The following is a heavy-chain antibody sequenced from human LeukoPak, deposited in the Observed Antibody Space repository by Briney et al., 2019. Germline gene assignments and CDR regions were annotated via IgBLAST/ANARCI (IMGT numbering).Heavy chain of an antibody. CDR3: ARDGPRELHQPLTPPEYFQH. J-gene: IGHJ1*01. CDR1: GFTFSNAW. CDR2: IWYDGSNK. V-gene: IGHV3-33*08. D-gene: IGHD2-15*01. Sequence: PGGSLRLSCAASGFTFSNAWMSWVRQAPGKGLEGVAVIWYDGSNKYYADSVKGRFTISRDNSKNTLYLQMNSLRAEDTAVYYCARDGPRELHQPLTPPEYFQHWGQGTLVTVSS.